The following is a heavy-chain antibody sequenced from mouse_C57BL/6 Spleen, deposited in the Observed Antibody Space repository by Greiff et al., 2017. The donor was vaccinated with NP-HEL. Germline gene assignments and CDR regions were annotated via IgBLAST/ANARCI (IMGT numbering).Heavy chain of an antibody. D-gene: IGHD1-1*01. Sequence: QVQLQQSGAELVRPGASVTLSCKASGYTFTDYEMHWVKQTPVHGLEWIGAIDPETGGTAYNQKFKGKAILTADKSSSTAYMELRSLTSEGSAVYYYTRHYYGSSYRYFDVGGTGTTVTVSS. CDR1: GYTFTDYE. J-gene: IGHJ1*03. V-gene: IGHV1-15*01. CDR3: TRHYYGSSYRYFDV. CDR2: IDPETGGT.